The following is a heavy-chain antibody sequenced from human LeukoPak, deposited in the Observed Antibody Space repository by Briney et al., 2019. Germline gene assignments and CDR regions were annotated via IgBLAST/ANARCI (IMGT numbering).Heavy chain of an antibody. CDR3: ARVGPGWWFDP. J-gene: IGHJ5*02. D-gene: IGHD2-15*01. V-gene: IGHV1-8*01. CDR1: GYNFTTYD. Sequence: ASVKVSCKASGYNFTTYDINWVRQATGQEPEWMGWMNPNSGDTGSVQKFQGRVTMTWNTSIDTAYMELASLRSEDTAVYYCARVGPGWWFDPWGQGTLVTVSS. CDR2: MNPNSGDT.